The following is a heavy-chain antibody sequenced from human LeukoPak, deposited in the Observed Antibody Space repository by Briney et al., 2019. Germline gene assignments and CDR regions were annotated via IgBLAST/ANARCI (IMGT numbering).Heavy chain of an antibody. Sequence: SVKVPCKASGGTFSSYAISWVRQAPGQGLEWMGGIIPIFGTANYAQKFQGRVTITADESTSTAYMELSSLRSEDTAVYYCARGRDSSGYYIAGFDPWGQGTLVTVSS. CDR1: GGTFSSYA. J-gene: IGHJ5*02. V-gene: IGHV1-69*13. CDR3: ARGRDSSGYYIAGFDP. D-gene: IGHD3-22*01. CDR2: IIPIFGTA.